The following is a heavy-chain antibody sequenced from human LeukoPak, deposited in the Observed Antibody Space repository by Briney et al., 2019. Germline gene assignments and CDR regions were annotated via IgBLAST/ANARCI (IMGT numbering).Heavy chain of an antibody. D-gene: IGHD2-2*01. J-gene: IGHJ5*02. CDR1: GYTFSNYA. V-gene: IGHV7-4-1*02. Sequence: ASVKVSCKASGYTFSNYALNWVRQAPGQGLEWMGWINTDTGKPTYAQGFTGRFVFSLDTSVSTAYLQVSSLQAADTAVYYCARFPHPYCSSAGCPNWLDPWGQGTLVTVSS. CDR2: INTDTGKP. CDR3: ARFPHPYCSSAGCPNWLDP.